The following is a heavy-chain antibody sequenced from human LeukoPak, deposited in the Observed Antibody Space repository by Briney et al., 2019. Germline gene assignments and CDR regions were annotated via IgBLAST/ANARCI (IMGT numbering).Heavy chain of an antibody. CDR3: ARGVSVGTTLIDY. V-gene: IGHV4-61*02. Sequence: PSQTLSLTCTVSGGSISSGCYYWSWIRQPAGKGLEWIGRIYTSGRTNYNPSLKSRVTISVDTSKNQFSLKLSSVTAADTAVYYCARGVSVGTTLIDYWGQGTLVTVSS. D-gene: IGHD1-26*01. J-gene: IGHJ4*02. CDR2: IYTSGRT. CDR1: GGSISSGCYY.